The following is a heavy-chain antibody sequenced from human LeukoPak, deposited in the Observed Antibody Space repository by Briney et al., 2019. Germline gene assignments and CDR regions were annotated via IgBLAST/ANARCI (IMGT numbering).Heavy chain of an antibody. CDR2: ISYDGSNK. CDR3: ARDIVVVVAATRPGLYYYGMDV. V-gene: IGHV3-30-3*01. Sequence: PGGSLRLSCAASGFTFSSYAMHWVRQAPGKGLEWVAVISYDGSNKYYADSVKGRFTISRDNSKNTLYLQMNSLRAEDPAVYYCARDIVVVVAATRPGLYYYGMDVWGQGTTVTVSS. CDR1: GFTFSSYA. D-gene: IGHD2-15*01. J-gene: IGHJ6*02.